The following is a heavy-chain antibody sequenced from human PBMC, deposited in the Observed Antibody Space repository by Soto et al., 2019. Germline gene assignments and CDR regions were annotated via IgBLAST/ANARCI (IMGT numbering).Heavy chain of an antibody. J-gene: IGHJ5*02. V-gene: IGHV3-11*06. CDR1: GFTFSDYY. Sequence: QVQLLESGGGLVKPGGSLRLSCAASGFTFSDYYMTWIRQAPGKGLEWVSYISGRSGYTKYADSVKGRFTISRDNANNSLYLQMNSLRAEDTAVYYCARRGVTTVNTRIYYWFDPWGQGTLVTVSS. CDR2: ISGRSGYT. D-gene: IGHD3-10*01. CDR3: ARRGVTTVNTRIYYWFDP.